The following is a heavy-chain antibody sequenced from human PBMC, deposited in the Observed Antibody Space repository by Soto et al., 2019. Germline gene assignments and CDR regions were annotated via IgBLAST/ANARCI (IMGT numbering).Heavy chain of an antibody. V-gene: IGHV1-18*01. CDR3: ARDRYDFWSGYWCVGY. CDR2: ISAYNGNT. CDR1: GYTFTSYG. Sequence: QVQLVQSGAEVKKPGASVTVSCKASGYTFTSYGISWVRQAPGHGLEWMGWISAYNGNTNYAQKLQGRVTMTTDTSTSTAYMELRSLRSDDTAVYYCARDRYDFWSGYWCVGYWGQGTLVTVSS. J-gene: IGHJ4*02. D-gene: IGHD3-3*01.